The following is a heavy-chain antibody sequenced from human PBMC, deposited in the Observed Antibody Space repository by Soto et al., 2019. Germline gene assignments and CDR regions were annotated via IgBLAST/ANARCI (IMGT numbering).Heavy chain of an antibody. Sequence: PGGSLRLSCAASGFTFSSYWMHWVRQAPGKGLVWVSRINSDGSSASYADSVKGRFTISRDNAKNTLYLQMNSLRAEDTAVYYCARVRDQYYYYYGMDVWGQGNTVTVSS. CDR1: GFTFSSYW. CDR3: ARVRDQYYYYYGMDV. J-gene: IGHJ6*02. CDR2: INSDGSSA. V-gene: IGHV3-74*01.